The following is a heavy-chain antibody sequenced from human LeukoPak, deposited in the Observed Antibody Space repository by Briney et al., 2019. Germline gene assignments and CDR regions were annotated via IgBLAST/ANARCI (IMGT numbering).Heavy chain of an antibody. D-gene: IGHD3-10*01. CDR1: GGSISSYY. J-gene: IGHJ5*02. CDR2: IYTSGST. Sequence: SETLSLTCTVSGGSISSYYWSWIRQPAGKGLEWIGRIYTSGSTNYNPSLKSRVTMSVDTSKNQFSLKLSSVTAADTAVYCCARDYGSGSYYLNWFDPWGQGTLVTVSS. V-gene: IGHV4-4*07. CDR3: ARDYGSGSYYLNWFDP.